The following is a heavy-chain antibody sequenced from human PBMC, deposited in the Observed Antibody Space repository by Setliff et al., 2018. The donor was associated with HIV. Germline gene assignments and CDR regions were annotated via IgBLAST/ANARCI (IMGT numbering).Heavy chain of an antibody. CDR1: GGSISSYY. CDR2: IYTSGST. J-gene: IGHJ4*02. Sequence: SETLSLTCTVSGGSISSYYWSWIRQPPGKGLEWIGYIYTSGSTNYNPSLKSRVTISVDTSKNQFSLKLSSVTAADAAVYYCARGLSFYDPGGFDCWGQGTLVTVYS. V-gene: IGHV4-4*09. CDR3: ARGLSFYDPGGFDC. D-gene: IGHD3-22*01.